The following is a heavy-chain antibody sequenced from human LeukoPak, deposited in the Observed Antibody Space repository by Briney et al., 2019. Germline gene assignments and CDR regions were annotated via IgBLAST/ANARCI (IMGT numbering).Heavy chain of an antibody. Sequence: SETLPLTCTVSGGSISSSSYYWGWIRQPPGKGLEWIGSINYSGSTYYNPSLKSRVTIFVDTSKNQFSLKLSSVTAADTAVYYCARLNYGIGDYWGQGTLVTGSS. CDR3: ARLNYGIGDY. D-gene: IGHD3-10*01. J-gene: IGHJ4*02. CDR1: GGSISSSSYY. V-gene: IGHV4-39*01. CDR2: INYSGST.